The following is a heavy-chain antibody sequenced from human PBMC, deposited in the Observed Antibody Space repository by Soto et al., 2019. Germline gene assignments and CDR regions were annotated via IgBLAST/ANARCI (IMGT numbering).Heavy chain of an antibody. J-gene: IGHJ4*02. CDR2: IFINGNT. CDR1: SGSVSTYY. CDR3: ARSGGSYNFDS. D-gene: IGHD1-26*01. V-gene: IGHV4-4*07. Sequence: SETLSLTCTVSSGSVSTYYWSWTRQPAGKGLEWIGRIFINGNTNYNPSLRSRVTMSVDTSKGQFSLNLTSVTAADTAVYFCARSGGSYNFDSWGQGILVTVSS.